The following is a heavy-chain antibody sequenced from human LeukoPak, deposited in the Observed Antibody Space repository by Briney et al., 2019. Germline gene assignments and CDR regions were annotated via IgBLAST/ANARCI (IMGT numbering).Heavy chain of an antibody. CDR2: ISGSGDIE. CDR3: AKDIYDFLTGYYVSGMDV. Sequence: GGSLRLSCAASGFTFSSHAMSWVRQAPGKGLEWVSVISGSGDIEHYAGPVRGRFTISRDNSKNTLYLQMNSLRAEDTAVYYCAKDIYDFLTGYYVSGMDVWGQGTTVTVSS. D-gene: IGHD3-9*01. V-gene: IGHV3-23*01. CDR1: GFTFSSHA. J-gene: IGHJ6*02.